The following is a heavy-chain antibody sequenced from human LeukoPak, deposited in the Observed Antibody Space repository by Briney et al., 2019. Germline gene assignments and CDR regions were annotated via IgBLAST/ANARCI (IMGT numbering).Heavy chain of an antibody. CDR1: GFSFSSFW. V-gene: IGHV3-74*01. Sequence: GGSLRLSCAASGFSFSSFWVHWVRQAPGKGLVWVSGIKSDGAGTSYVDSVKGRFTISRDNAKNTLDLQMNSLRAEDAAVYYCARGGYGAYMGWGQGMLVTVSS. CDR3: ARGGYGAYMG. J-gene: IGHJ4*02. D-gene: IGHD4-17*01. CDR2: IKSDGAGT.